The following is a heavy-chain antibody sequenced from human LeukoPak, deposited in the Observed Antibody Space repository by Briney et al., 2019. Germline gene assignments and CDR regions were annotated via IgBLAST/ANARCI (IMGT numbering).Heavy chain of an antibody. CDR1: EYTFTGYY. CDR2: INPNSGGT. Sequence: ASVKVSCKASEYTFTGYYMHWVRQAPGQGLEWMGWINPNSGGTNYAQKFQGRVTMTRDTSISTAYMELSRLRSDDTAVYYCARHSSGYRFANAFDIWGQGTMVTVSS. D-gene: IGHD3-22*01. J-gene: IGHJ3*02. V-gene: IGHV1-2*02. CDR3: ARHSSGYRFANAFDI.